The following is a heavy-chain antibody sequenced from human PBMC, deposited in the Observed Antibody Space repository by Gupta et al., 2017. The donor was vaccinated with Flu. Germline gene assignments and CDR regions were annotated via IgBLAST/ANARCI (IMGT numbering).Heavy chain of an antibody. J-gene: IGHJ2*01. CDR2: IDRDGNT. Sequence: WIHVGGQAPGKGLVWVSRIDRDGNTNYADSVKGRFTTSRDNAKNTLYLQMTSLRAEDTAVYYCARDTLTSSRYFDLWGRGTLVTVSS. D-gene: IGHD4-17*01. CDR3: ARDTLTSSRYFDL. CDR1: W. V-gene: IGHV3-74*01.